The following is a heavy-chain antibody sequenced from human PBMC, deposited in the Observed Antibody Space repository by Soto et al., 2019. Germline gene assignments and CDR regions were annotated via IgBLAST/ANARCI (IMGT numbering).Heavy chain of an antibody. CDR2: ISGSGGST. J-gene: IGHJ3*02. D-gene: IGHD3-22*01. Sequence: PGGSLRLSCAASGFTFSSYAMSWVRQAPGKGLEWVSAISGSGGSTYYADSVKGRFTISRDNSKNTLYLQMNSLRAEDTAVYYCAKDLITMIVVVTPLRAFDIWGQGTMVTVSS. CDR3: AKDLITMIVVVTPLRAFDI. V-gene: IGHV3-23*01. CDR1: GFTFSSYA.